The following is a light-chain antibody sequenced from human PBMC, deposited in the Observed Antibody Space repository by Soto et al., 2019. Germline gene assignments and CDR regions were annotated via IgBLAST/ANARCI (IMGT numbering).Light chain of an antibody. CDR3: IQDYNCPLT. CDR2: TAS. J-gene: IGKJ4*01. V-gene: IGKV1-6*01. Sequence: AIQMTQSPSSLSASVGDRVTITCRARQGIRSELGWYQQKPGKAPNLLIYTASTLQSGVPSRFSGSGSSTDFTLTISRLQPEEFAAYCCIQDYNCPLTFGGGTRVELK. CDR1: QGIRSE.